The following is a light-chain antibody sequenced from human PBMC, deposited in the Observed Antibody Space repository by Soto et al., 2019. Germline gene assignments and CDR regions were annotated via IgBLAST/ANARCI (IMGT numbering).Light chain of an antibody. Sequence: QSALTPPASVSGSPGQSITISCTGTSNDVGGYNYVSWYQQHPGKAPKLMIYDVSNRPSGVSNRFSGSKSANTASLTISGLQTEDESDYYCSSYTGSSTYVFGTGTQLTVL. J-gene: IGLJ1*01. CDR2: DVS. CDR1: SNDVGGYNY. CDR3: SSYTGSSTYV. V-gene: IGLV2-14*03.